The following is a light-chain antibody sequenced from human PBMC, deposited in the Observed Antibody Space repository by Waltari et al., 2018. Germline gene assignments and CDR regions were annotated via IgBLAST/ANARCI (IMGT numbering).Light chain of an antibody. J-gene: IGKJ1*01. V-gene: IGKV1-12*01. CDR3: QQVDSFPRT. CDR2: DAS. CDR1: LGISSR. Sequence: IQMTQSPSSVSASVGVRGTLTCRASLGISSRFAWYHQKPGKAPKLLISDASSLHSGVPSRFSGSGSGTEFTLTISSLQPEDFATYYCQQVDSFPRTFGQGTKVEVK.